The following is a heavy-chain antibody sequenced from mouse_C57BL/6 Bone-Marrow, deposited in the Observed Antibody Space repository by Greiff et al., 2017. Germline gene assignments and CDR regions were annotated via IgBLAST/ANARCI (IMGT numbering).Heavy chain of an antibody. Sequence: QVQLKQSGAELARPGASVKLSCKASGYTFTSYGISWVKQRTGQGLEWIGEIYPRSGNTYYNEKFKGKATLTADKSSSTAYMELRSLTSEDSAVYFCARESYGSSYYFDYGGQGTTLTVSS. D-gene: IGHD1-1*01. J-gene: IGHJ2*01. V-gene: IGHV1-81*01. CDR2: IYPRSGNT. CDR1: GYTFTSYG. CDR3: ARESYGSSYYFDY.